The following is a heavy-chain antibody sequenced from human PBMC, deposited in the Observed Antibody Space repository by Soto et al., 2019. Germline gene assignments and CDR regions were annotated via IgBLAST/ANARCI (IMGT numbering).Heavy chain of an antibody. D-gene: IGHD6-13*01. CDR1: DLTFGGYP. CDR2: ISGSGDST. CDR3: AKDRDGAAAGPTKFYGMDV. Sequence: ESGGGWVRPGGSLRPSCAAPDLTFGGYPLAWSRQAPGKGLEWVSVISGSGDSTYYADSVRGRFTISRDNSKNTLYLQMNSLRAEDTAVYYCAKDRDGAAAGPTKFYGMDVWGQGTTVTVSS. J-gene: IGHJ6*02. V-gene: IGHV3-23*01.